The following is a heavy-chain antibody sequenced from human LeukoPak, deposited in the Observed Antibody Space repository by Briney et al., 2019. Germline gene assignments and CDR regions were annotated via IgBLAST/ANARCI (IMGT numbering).Heavy chain of an antibody. D-gene: IGHD6-19*01. Sequence: GGSLRLSCAASGFTLSDSYMSWIRQAPGKGLEWVSYTSSGSIYTNYADSVKGRFTSSRDNAKNSLYLQMNSLRAEDTAVYYCARTSYSSGWYYFDYWGQGTLVTVSS. V-gene: IGHV3-11*06. CDR1: GFTLSDSY. J-gene: IGHJ4*02. CDR2: TSSGSIYT. CDR3: ARTSYSSGWYYFDY.